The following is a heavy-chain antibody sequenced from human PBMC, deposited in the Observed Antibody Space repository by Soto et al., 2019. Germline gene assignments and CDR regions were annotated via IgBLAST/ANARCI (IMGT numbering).Heavy chain of an antibody. J-gene: IGHJ6*01. CDR3: AREAPMDV. V-gene: IGHV3-53*01. CDR1: GFTVSSKY. CDR2: IWSAGLI. Sequence: GGFVRLSCAASGFTVSSKYMSWVRQAPGKGLEWISVIWSAGLIYYADSVRGRFTISRDISKNILYLEMTSPRADDTAVYYCAREAPMDVWGQGTTVTVSS.